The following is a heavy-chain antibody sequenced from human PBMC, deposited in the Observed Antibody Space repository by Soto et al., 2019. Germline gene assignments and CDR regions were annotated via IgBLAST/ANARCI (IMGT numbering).Heavy chain of an antibody. J-gene: IGHJ4*02. CDR3: AKDVVAATQVFDY. V-gene: IGHV3-30*18. D-gene: IGHD2-15*01. Sequence: SLRLSCAASGFTFSSYGMHWVRQAPGKGLEWVAVISYDGSNKYYADSVKGRFTISRDNSKNTLYLQMNSLRAEDTAVYYCAKDVVAATQVFDYWGQGTLVTVSS. CDR2: ISYDGSNK. CDR1: GFTFSSYG.